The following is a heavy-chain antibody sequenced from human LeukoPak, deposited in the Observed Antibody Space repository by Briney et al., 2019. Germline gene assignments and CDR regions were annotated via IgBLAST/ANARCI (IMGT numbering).Heavy chain of an antibody. D-gene: IGHD1-26*01. Sequence: ASVKVSCKASGYPFTRYGISWVRQAPGQGLEWIGWISAYNGNTNYAQKPQGRVTMTTDTPTSTAYMELRSLRSDDTAVYYCARVVRGELHIDYWGQGTLVSVSS. CDR2: ISAYNGNT. CDR3: ARVVRGELHIDY. J-gene: IGHJ4*02. CDR1: GYPFTRYG. V-gene: IGHV1-18*01.